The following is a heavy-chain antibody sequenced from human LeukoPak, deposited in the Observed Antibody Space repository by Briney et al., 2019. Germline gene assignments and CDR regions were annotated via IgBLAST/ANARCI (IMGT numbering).Heavy chain of an antibody. Sequence: GGSLRLSCAASGFTFNNHAMNWARQAPGKGLEWVSTINESGGSTYYPDSVKGRFTISRDNSKNTLYLQMNSLRAEDMTVYYCVRGVGSSTSCYVRAFDIWGQGTMVTVSS. D-gene: IGHD2-2*01. CDR3: VRGVGSSTSCYVRAFDI. CDR1: GFTFNNHA. J-gene: IGHJ3*02. CDR2: INESGGST. V-gene: IGHV3-23*01.